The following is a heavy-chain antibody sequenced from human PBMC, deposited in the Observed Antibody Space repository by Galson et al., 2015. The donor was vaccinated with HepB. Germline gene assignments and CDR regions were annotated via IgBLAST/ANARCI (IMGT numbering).Heavy chain of an antibody. J-gene: IGHJ4*02. V-gene: IGHV3-21*01. CDR2: ISSSSTVI. Sequence: SLRLSCAAPGFNFSSRTMTWVRQAPGEGLEWVSSISSSSTVIFHADSVKGRLTISRDNAKNSLYLQMNSLRAEDTAVYYCAREPSSDWYVDHWGQGTLVAVSS. CDR1: GFNFSSRT. D-gene: IGHD6-19*01. CDR3: AREPSSDWYVDH.